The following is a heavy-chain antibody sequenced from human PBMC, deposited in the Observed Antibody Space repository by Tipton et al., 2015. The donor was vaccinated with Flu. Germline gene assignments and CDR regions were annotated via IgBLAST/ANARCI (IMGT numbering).Heavy chain of an antibody. V-gene: IGHV1-18*01. CDR3: ARGEFPARTISAFDI. CDR2: FSAYNGNG. J-gene: IGHJ3*02. D-gene: IGHD3-10*01. CDR1: GYTFPSYG. Sequence: QSGPEVKKPGASVKVSCKASGYTFPSYGISWVRQAPGQGLEWMGGFSAYNGNGIYAQKFQGRVTMTTDTSTSSAYMELRSLRTDDTAVYYCARGEFPARTISAFDIWGQGTMVTVSS.